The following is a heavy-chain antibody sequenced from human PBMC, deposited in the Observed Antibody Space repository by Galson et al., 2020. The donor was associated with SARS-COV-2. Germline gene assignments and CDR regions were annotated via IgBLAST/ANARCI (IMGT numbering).Heavy chain of an antibody. CDR3: VTARLFHFLEGP. D-gene: IGHD3-3*01. CDR1: GYSISSGHY. J-gene: IGHJ5*02. V-gene: IGHV4-38-2*01. Sequence: SQTLSLTCDVSGYSISSGHYWDWIRQPPGKGLEWIGSIYYSGTTYYNPSLKSRVTISVDTSKNRFSLRLSSVTAADTAIYYCVTARLFHFLEGPWGQGTLVTVSS. CDR2: IYYSGTT.